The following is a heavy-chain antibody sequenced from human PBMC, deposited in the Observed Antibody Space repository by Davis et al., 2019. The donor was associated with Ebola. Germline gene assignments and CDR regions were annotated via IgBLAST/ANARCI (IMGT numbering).Heavy chain of an antibody. CDR3: ARVRSTSGWRYYFDY. Sequence: AASVKVSCKASGGTFSSESISWVRQAPGQGLEWMGRIVPIVGIGDYAQKFQGRVTITADKSTSTAYVELSSLRSEDTAVYYCARVRSTSGWRYYFDYWGQGTLVTVSS. CDR1: GGTFSSES. J-gene: IGHJ4*02. V-gene: IGHV1-69*02. CDR2: IVPIVGIG. D-gene: IGHD6-19*01.